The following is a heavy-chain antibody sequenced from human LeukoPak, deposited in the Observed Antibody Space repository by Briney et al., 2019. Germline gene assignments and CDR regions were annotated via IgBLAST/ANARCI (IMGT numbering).Heavy chain of an antibody. CDR3: AKYCSDSSCPKIDAFDI. CDR2: INPNSGNT. CDR1: GYTFTGYY. V-gene: IGHV1-2*02. D-gene: IGHD2-15*01. J-gene: IGHJ3*02. Sequence: ASVKVSCKASGYTFTGYYMHWVRQAPGQGLEWMGWINPNSGNTHYGQKFQDRVTMTRDTSISTAYMELNSLGSDDTAMYYCAKYCSDSSCPKIDAFDIWGRGTMVTVTS.